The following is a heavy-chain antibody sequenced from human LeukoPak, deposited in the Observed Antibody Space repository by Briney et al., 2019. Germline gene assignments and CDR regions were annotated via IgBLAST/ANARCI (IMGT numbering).Heavy chain of an antibody. CDR3: VKGIVVVSSRAFDY. Sequence: GGSLRLSCSASGFTFSSSAMHWVRQAPGKGLEYVSAISSNGGSTYYADSVKGRFTISRDNSKNTLYLQMSSLRTEDTAVYYCVKGIVVVSSRAFDYWGQGTLVTVSS. CDR2: ISSNGGST. J-gene: IGHJ4*02. V-gene: IGHV3-64D*06. D-gene: IGHD2-15*01. CDR1: GFTFSSSA.